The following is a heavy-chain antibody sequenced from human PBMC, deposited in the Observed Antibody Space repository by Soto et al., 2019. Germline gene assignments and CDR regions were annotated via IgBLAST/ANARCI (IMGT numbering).Heavy chain of an antibody. CDR1: GFTVSNNY. D-gene: IGHD1-1*01. CDR2: IYSRGDT. J-gene: IGHJ4*02. Sequence: EVQLVESGGDLVQPGGSLRLSCAASGFTVSNNYMSWVRQAPGQGLEWVSVIYSRGDTYYADSVKGRFPISRDSSKNTLYLQMNVLRAEDTATYYCARCPTVDRSNWPLNFAYWGQGTLVTVSS. CDR3: ARCPTVDRSNWPLNFAY. V-gene: IGHV3-66*01.